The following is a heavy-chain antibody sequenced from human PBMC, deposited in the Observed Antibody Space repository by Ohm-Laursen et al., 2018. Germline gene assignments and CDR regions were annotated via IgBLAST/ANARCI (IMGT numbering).Heavy chain of an antibody. D-gene: IGHD4-17*01. J-gene: IGHJ4*02. Sequence: TLSLTCTVSGGFISSYYWSWIRQPPGKGLEWIGYIYYSGSTNYNPSLKSRVTISVDTSKNQFSLKLSSVTAADTAVYYCARVIHDYGPHFDYWGQGTLVTVSS. CDR3: ARVIHDYGPHFDY. V-gene: IGHV4-59*01. CDR2: IYYSGST. CDR1: GGFISSYY.